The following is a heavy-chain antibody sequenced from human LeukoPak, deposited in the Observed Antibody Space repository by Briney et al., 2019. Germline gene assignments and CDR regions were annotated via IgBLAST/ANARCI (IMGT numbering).Heavy chain of an antibody. CDR1: GGSISSYY. Sequence: PSETLSLTCTVSGGSISSYYWSWIRQPPGKGLEWIGFIRYSGSTNYNPPLRSRLTISIATTKNQVSLKVSTVNAAATAVYYCARGGGSEWPTLNHWGQGTLVTVSS. D-gene: IGHD3-16*01. V-gene: IGHV4-59*13. CDR2: IRYSGST. CDR3: ARGGGSEWPTLNH. J-gene: IGHJ5*02.